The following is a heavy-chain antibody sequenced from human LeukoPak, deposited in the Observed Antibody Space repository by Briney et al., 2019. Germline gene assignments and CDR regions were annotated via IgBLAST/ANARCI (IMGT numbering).Heavy chain of an antibody. J-gene: IGHJ4*02. CDR2: INHSGST. CDR3: ARGSGTYYYDSSGYWRYYFDY. Sequence: SETLSLTCAVYGGSFSGYYWSWIRQPPGKGLEWIGEINHSGSTNYNPSLKSRVTISVDTSKNQFSLKPSSVTAADTAVYYCARGSGTYYYDSSGYWRYYFDYWGQGTLVTVSS. D-gene: IGHD3-22*01. V-gene: IGHV4-34*01. CDR1: GGSFSGYY.